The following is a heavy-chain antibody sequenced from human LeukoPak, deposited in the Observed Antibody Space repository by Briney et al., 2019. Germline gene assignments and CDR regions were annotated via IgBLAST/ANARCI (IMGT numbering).Heavy chain of an antibody. CDR2: IYTGGST. D-gene: IGHD3-22*01. CDR1: GFTFSNYY. J-gene: IGHJ4*02. Sequence: GGSLRLSCAASGFTFSNYYMNWVRQAPGKGLEWVSAIYTGGSTYYAGSVKGRFTISRDNSKNTLYLQMNSLRAEDTAVYYCARNLYYYDSSGYYYYWGQGTLVTVSS. CDR3: ARNLYYYDSSGYYYY. V-gene: IGHV3-66*01.